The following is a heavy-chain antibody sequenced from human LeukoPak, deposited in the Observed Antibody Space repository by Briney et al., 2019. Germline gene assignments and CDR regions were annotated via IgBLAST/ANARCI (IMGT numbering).Heavy chain of an antibody. Sequence: PGGSLRLSCAASGFTFSSYEMNWVRQAPGKGLEWVSYITSSGGTIYYADSVKGRFTISRDNAKNSLYLQMNSLRAEDTAVYYCARVYSSGWYGDYWGQGTLVTVSS. D-gene: IGHD6-19*01. CDR3: ARVYSSGWYGDY. J-gene: IGHJ4*02. CDR2: ITSSGGTI. V-gene: IGHV3-48*03. CDR1: GFTFSSYE.